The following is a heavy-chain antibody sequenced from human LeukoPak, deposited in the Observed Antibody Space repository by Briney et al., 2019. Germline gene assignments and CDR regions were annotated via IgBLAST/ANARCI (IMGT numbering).Heavy chain of an antibody. CDR3: ARDLGYYRADY. CDR2: IKGDGSDN. V-gene: IGHV3-7*04. CDR1: GFAFSSYW. D-gene: IGHD1-26*01. J-gene: IGHJ4*02. Sequence: GGSLRLSCAAAGFAFSSYWMSWVRQAPGKGLEWVANIKGDGSDNHYVDSVRGRFTISRDNAKNSLYLQMNSLRAEDTAVYYCARDLGYYRADYWGQGTLVTVSS.